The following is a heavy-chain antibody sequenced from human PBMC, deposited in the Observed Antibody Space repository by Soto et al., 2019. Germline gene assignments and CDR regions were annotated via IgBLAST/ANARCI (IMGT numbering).Heavy chain of an antibody. Sequence: QVQLVESGGGVVQPGRSLRLSCAASGFTFSSYAMHWVRQAPGKGLEWVAVISYDGSNKYYADSVKGRFTISRDNSKNTLYLQMNSLRAEDTAVYYCVREIRTAFDIWGQGTMVTVSS. CDR3: VREIRTAFDI. CDR2: ISYDGSNK. CDR1: GFTFSSYA. J-gene: IGHJ3*02. V-gene: IGHV3-30-3*01.